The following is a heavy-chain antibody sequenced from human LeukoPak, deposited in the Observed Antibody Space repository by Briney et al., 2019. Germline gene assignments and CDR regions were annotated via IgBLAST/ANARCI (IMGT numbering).Heavy chain of an antibody. Sequence: GGSLRLSCAASGFTFSIYTMNWVRQAPGKGLEWVSYISGTGATRYYADSVKGRFTISRDNAKNSLYLQMNSLRAEDTALYYCARDGINYGELDYWGQGTLVSVSS. V-gene: IGHV3-48*01. CDR1: GFTFSIYT. CDR3: ARDGINYGELDY. CDR2: ISGTGATR. J-gene: IGHJ4*02. D-gene: IGHD3-10*01.